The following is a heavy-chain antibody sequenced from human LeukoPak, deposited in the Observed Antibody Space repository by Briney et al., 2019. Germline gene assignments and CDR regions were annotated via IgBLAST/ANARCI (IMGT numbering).Heavy chain of an antibody. CDR1: GFTFSNYN. V-gene: IGHV3-69-1*01. CDR3: AKDTSIGKYCTNGVCSPFDY. D-gene: IGHD2-8*01. Sequence: PGGSLRLSCAASGFTFSNYNMNWVRQAPGKGLEWVSFIRSSSTIYYADSVKGRFTISRDNAKNSLYLQMISLRPEDTAVYYCAKDTSIGKYCTNGVCSPFDYWGQGTLVTVSS. J-gene: IGHJ4*02. CDR2: IRSSSTI.